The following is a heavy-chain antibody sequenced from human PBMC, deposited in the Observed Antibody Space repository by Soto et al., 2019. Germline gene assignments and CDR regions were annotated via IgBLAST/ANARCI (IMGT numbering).Heavy chain of an antibody. CDR3: ARVGLRWYFDF. Sequence: QVQLQESGPGLVKPSGTLSLTCDVSSGAMNSGHWWSWVRQPPGKRLEWVGHIHRSGSTNYNPSLRCRVAISLDESKNRFSLNLNSVTAADTAVYYCARVGLRWYFDFWGRGTLVTVSS. CDR1: SGAMNSGHW. CDR2: IHRSGST. V-gene: IGHV4-4*02. D-gene: IGHD3-16*01. J-gene: IGHJ2*01.